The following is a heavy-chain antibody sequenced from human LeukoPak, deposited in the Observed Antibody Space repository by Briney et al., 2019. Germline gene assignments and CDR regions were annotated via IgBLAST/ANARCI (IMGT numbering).Heavy chain of an antibody. CDR3: ARLSGYGDYPLFDY. Sequence: SETLSLTRTVSGGSISSSSYYWGWIRQPPGKGLEWIGSIYYSGSTYYNPSLKSRVTISVDTSKNQFSLKLSSVTAADTAVYYCARLSGYGDYPLFDYWGQGTLVTVSS. CDR2: IYYSGST. CDR1: GGSISSSSYY. D-gene: IGHD4-17*01. J-gene: IGHJ4*02. V-gene: IGHV4-39*07.